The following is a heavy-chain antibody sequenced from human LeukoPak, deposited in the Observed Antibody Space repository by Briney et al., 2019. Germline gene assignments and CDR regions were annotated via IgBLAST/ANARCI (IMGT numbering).Heavy chain of an antibody. D-gene: IGHD6-6*01. CDR1: GYTFTGYY. CDR3: ARDSHPYSSYFRFDY. J-gene: IGHJ4*02. Sequence: AASVKVSCKASGYTFTGYYMHWVRQAPGQGLEWMGWINPNSGGTNYAQKFQGRVTMTRDTSISTAYMELSRLRSDDTAVYYCARDSHPYSSYFRFDYWGQGTLVTVSS. CDR2: INPNSGGT. V-gene: IGHV1-2*02.